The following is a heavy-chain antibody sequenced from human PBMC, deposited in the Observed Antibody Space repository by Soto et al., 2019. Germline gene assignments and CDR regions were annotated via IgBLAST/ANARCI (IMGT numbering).Heavy chain of an antibody. V-gene: IGHV3-33*06. CDR1: GFTFDNFA. J-gene: IGHJ4*02. CDR2: IWYDGSNK. Sequence: QVYLEESGGGVVRPGRSLRLSCAASGFTFDNFAMHWVGQAPGKGLEWVAVIWYDGSNKYYADSVKGRFSISRDNSKNTLSLQMSSLRVDDTAVYYCAKAGHGDYGWSWGQGTPVTVSS. CDR3: AKAGHGDYGWS. D-gene: IGHD4-17*01.